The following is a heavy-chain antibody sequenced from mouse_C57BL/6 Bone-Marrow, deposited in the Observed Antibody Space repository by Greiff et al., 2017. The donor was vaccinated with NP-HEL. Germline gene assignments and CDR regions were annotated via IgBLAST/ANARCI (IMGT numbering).Heavy chain of an antibody. J-gene: IGHJ4*01. D-gene: IGHD2-3*01. CDR1: GFTFSSYG. CDR3: ASFYDHYYYAMDY. CDR2: ISSGGSYT. V-gene: IGHV5-6*01. Sequence: VQLKESGGDLVKPGGSLKLSCAASGFTFSSYGMSWVRQTPDKRLEWVATISSGGSYTYYPDSVKGRFTISRDNAKNTLYLQMSSLKSEDTAMYYCASFYDHYYYAMDYWGQGTSVTVSS.